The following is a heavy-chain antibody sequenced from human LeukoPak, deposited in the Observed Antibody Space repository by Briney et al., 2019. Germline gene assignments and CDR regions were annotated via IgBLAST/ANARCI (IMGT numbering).Heavy chain of an antibody. CDR1: GFTFSSYS. CDR3: ARAGGSYSYYYFDY. V-gene: IGHV3-21*01. CDR2: ISSSSSYI. J-gene: IGHJ4*02. D-gene: IGHD1-26*01. Sequence: GGSLRLSCAASGFTFSSYSMNWVRQAPGKGLEWDSSISSSSSYIYYADSVKGRFTISRDNAKNSLYLQMNSLRAEDTAVYYCARAGGSYSYYYFDYWGQGTLVTVSS.